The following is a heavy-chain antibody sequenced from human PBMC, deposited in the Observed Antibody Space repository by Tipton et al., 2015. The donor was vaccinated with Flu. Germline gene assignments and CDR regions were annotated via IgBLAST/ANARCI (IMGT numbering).Heavy chain of an antibody. Sequence: TLSLTCTVFGGSIGSSTYYWGWTRQPPGKGLEWIGSLYDSGITYYNPSLKSRVTISLDTSKNQFSLKLISVTAADTAVYYCARGSGSGTDVTFYFWGQGTLVTVSS. CDR2: LYDSGIT. CDR1: GGSIGSSTYY. CDR3: ARGSGSGTDVTFYF. D-gene: IGHD3-10*01. V-gene: IGHV4-39*07. J-gene: IGHJ4*02.